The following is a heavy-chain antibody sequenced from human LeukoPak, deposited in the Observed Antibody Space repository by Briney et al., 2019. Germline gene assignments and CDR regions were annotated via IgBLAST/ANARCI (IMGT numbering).Heavy chain of an antibody. D-gene: IGHD2-21*02. V-gene: IGHV3-11*04. CDR3: ATLAYCGGDCYY. CDR2: ISTTGFSI. CDR1: GFTVSTNY. Sequence: GGSLRLSCAASGFTVSTNYMSWVRQAPGKGLEWVSYISTTGFSIKYADSVRGRFTISRDNAKNSLYLQMNSLRAEDTAVYYCATLAYCGGDCYYWGQGILVTVSP. J-gene: IGHJ4*02.